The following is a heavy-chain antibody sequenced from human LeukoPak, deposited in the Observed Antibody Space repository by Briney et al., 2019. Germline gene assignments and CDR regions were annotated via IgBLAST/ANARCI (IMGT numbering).Heavy chain of an antibody. CDR1: GGSIGSGSYH. J-gene: IGHJ4*02. V-gene: IGHV4-61*02. D-gene: IGHD3-22*01. CDR2: IYTSGNT. CDR3: ARSYYYDSSGYYPHYFDY. Sequence: PSETLSLTCTVSGGSIGSGSYHWSWIRQPAGKGLEWIGRIYTSGNTNYNPSLKSRVSTSVDTSKNQFSLKLSSVTAADTAMYYCARSYYYDSSGYYPHYFDYWGQGTLVTVSS.